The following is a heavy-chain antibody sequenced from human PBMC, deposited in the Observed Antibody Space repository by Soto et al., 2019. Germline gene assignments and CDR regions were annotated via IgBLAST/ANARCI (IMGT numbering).Heavy chain of an antibody. Sequence: PGGSLRLSCAASGFIFSSYAMHWVRQAPGKGLEWVALISYDGSNKYYADSVKGRFTISRDNSKNTVYLQMNSLRAEDTAVYYCARDPDSGYSSGYYYGMDVWGQGTTVTVSS. CDR3: ARDPDSGYSSGYYYGMDV. CDR2: ISYDGSNK. CDR1: GFIFSSYA. V-gene: IGHV3-30-3*01. D-gene: IGHD6-25*01. J-gene: IGHJ6*02.